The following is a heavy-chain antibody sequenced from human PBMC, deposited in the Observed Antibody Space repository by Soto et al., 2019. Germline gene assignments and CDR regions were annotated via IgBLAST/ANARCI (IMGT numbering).Heavy chain of an antibody. D-gene: IGHD5-18*01. V-gene: IGHV1-69*12. J-gene: IGHJ4*02. CDR3: ASGIQLWLRRINNGYSG. CDR1: GGTFSTYA. Sequence: QVQLVQSGAEVKKPESSVKVSCKAPGGTFSTYAISWVQQAPGQGLEWMGGIIPMFGTANYAQRFQDRVTITADESTNTVYMELRSLRSEDTAVYFCASGIQLWLRRINNGYSGWGQGTLVTVSS. CDR2: IIPMFGTA.